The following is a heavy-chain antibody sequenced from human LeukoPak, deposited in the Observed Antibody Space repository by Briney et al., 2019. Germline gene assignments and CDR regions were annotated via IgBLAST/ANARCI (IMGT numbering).Heavy chain of an antibody. CDR3: ARETGNRFDP. CDR2: IYYSGGT. J-gene: IGHJ5*02. CDR1: GGSISGNY. D-gene: IGHD3-10*01. V-gene: IGHV4-59*01. Sequence: SETLSLTCTVSGGSISGNYWSWVRQPPGKGLEWIGNIYYSGGTKYNPSPKSRVTISVDTSKNQFSLKLSSVTPADTAVYYCARETGNRFDPWGQGTLFTVSS.